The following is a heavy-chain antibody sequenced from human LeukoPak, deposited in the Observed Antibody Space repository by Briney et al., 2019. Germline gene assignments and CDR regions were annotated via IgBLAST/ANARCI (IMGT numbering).Heavy chain of an antibody. CDR3: AKTKRGAKGGNFDY. CDR1: GFTFSSYG. D-gene: IGHD1-26*01. J-gene: IGHJ4*02. Sequence: QPGGSLRLSCAASGFTFSSYGMHWVRQAPGKGLEWVAVISYDGSNKYYADSVKGRFTISRDNSKNTLYLQMNSLRAEDTAVYYCAKTKRGAKGGNFDYWGQGTLVTVSS. V-gene: IGHV3-30*18. CDR2: ISYDGSNK.